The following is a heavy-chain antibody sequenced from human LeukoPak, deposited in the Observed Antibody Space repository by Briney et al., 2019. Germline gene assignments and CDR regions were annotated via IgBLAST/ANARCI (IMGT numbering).Heavy chain of an antibody. CDR1: GFTFSSYS. D-gene: IGHD3-9*01. CDR3: ARRGALRHFDWFQTPYYYGMDV. J-gene: IGHJ6*02. V-gene: IGHV3-21*01. Sequence: GGSLRLSCAASGFTFSSYSMNWVRQAPGKGLEWVSSISSSSYIYYADSVKGRFTISRGNAKNSLYLQMNSLRAEDTAVYYCARRGALRHFDWFQTPYYYGMDVWGQGTTVTVSS. CDR2: ISSSSYI.